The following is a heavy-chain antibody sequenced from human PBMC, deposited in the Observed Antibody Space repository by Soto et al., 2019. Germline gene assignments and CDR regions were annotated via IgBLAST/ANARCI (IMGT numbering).Heavy chain of an antibody. J-gene: IGHJ4*02. V-gene: IGHV1-46*01. CDR1: GYTFSRYY. Sequence: GASVKVSCKASGYTFSRYYMHWVRQAPGQGLEWMGIINPSGGSTSYAQKFQGRVTMTRDTSTSTVYMELSSLRSEDTAVYYCARSAYYEILTGYDYWGQGTLVTSPQ. CDR3: ARSAYYEILTGYDY. CDR2: INPSGGST. D-gene: IGHD3-9*01.